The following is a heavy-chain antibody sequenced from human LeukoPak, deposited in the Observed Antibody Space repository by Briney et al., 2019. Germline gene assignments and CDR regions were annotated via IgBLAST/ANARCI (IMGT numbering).Heavy chain of an antibody. Sequence: GESLQTSCKGSGYNITTYWIGRVRQIPGKGLEWIEIIYPADSDTRCSTTLQDQVTIAAATSISTAYLKWSSLKASDTAMYYCARTVTVTTGGYYVYYYGIDVWGQGTTVTVSS. CDR3: ARTVTVTTGGYYVYYYGIDV. D-gene: IGHD4-17*01. CDR2: IYPADSDT. CDR1: GYNITTYW. V-gene: IGHV5-51*01. J-gene: IGHJ6*02.